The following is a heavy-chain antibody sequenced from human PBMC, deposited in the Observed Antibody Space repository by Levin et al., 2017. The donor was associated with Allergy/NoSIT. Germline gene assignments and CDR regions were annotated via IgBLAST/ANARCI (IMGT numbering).Heavy chain of an antibody. Sequence: SQTLSLTCTVSGGSIRGSYWSWLRQPPGKGLEWIGYIYYSGSTNYNPSLKSRVTISVDTSKNHFSLRLSSVTAADTALYYCARDRGAYDGFFDFWGQGTVVTVSA. CDR1: GGSIRGSY. CDR3: ARDRGAYDGFFDF. CDR2: IYYSGST. V-gene: IGHV4-59*01. J-gene: IGHJ4*02. D-gene: IGHD5-12*01.